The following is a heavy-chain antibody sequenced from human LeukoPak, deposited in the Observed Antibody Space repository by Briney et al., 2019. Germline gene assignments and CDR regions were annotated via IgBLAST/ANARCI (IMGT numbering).Heavy chain of an antibody. V-gene: IGHV3-49*03. D-gene: IGHD1-26*01. Sequence: PGRSLRLSCTASGFTFGDYAMSWFRQAPGRGLEWVGFIRSKAYGGTTEYAASVKGRFTISRDDSKSIAYLQMNSLKTEDTAVYYCTRANHLQASGEFDPWGQGTLVTVSS. CDR1: GFTFGDYA. CDR2: IRSKAYGGTT. J-gene: IGHJ5*02. CDR3: TRANHLQASGEFDP.